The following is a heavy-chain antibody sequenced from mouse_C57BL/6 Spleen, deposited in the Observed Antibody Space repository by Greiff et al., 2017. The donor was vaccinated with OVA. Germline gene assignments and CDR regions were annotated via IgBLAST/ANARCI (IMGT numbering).Heavy chain of an antibody. D-gene: IGHD2-3*01. J-gene: IGHJ3*01. Sequence: QVQLQQPGAELVKPGASVKLSCKASGYTFTSYWMHWVKQRPGQGLEWIGMIHPNSGSTNYNEKFKSKATLTVDKSSSTAYMQLSSLTSEDSAVYCCARADGYYRFAYWGQGTLVTVSA. V-gene: IGHV1-64*01. CDR3: ARADGYYRFAY. CDR2: IHPNSGST. CDR1: GYTFTSYW.